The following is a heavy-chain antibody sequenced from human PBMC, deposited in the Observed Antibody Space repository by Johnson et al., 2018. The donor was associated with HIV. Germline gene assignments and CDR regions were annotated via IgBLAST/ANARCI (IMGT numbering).Heavy chain of an antibody. CDR1: GFTFDDYA. V-gene: IGHV3-9*01. J-gene: IGHJ3*02. Sequence: VQLVESGGGVVRPEGSLRLSCAASGFTFDDYAMHWVRQAPGKGLEWVSGFSWNSGSIGYADSVTGRFPISRDNAKNSMYLQMNSLSAEDTALYYCAKDTPYYDSSGSAFDIWGQGTMVTVSS. D-gene: IGHD3-22*01. CDR3: AKDTPYYDSSGSAFDI. CDR2: FSWNSGSI.